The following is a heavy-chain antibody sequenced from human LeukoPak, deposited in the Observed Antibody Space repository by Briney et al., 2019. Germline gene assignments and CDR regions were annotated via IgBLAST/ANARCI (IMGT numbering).Heavy chain of an antibody. J-gene: IGHJ3*02. V-gene: IGHV4-30-4*08. Sequence: SETLSPTCTVSGGSISSGDYYWSWIRQPPGKGLEWIGYIYYSGSTYYNPSLKSRVTISVDTSKNQFSLKLSSVTAADTAVYYCAREPLVLGAFDIWGQGTMVTVSS. CDR2: IYYSGST. CDR1: GGSISSGDYY. D-gene: IGHD6-6*01. CDR3: AREPLVLGAFDI.